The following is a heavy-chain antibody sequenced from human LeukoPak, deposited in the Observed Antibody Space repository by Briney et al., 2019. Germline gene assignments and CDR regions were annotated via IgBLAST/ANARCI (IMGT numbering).Heavy chain of an antibody. J-gene: IGHJ4*02. V-gene: IGHV3-7*01. CDR1: GFTFTTYW. CDR2: INQDGSEK. Sequence: GGSLRLSCAASGFTFTTYWINWVRQAPGKGLEWVAGINQDGSEKYYVDSVKGRFTISRDNAKNSLYLQMNSLRAEDTAVYYCARDFRNAGDYWGQGTLVTVSS. CDR3: ARDFRNAGDY. D-gene: IGHD1-14*01.